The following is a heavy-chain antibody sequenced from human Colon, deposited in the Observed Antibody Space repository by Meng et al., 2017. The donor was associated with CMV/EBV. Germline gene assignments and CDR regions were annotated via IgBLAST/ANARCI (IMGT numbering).Heavy chain of an antibody. D-gene: IGHD4-23*01. V-gene: IGHV3-48*03. J-gene: IGHJ5*02. CDR3: ARGRWGP. CDR1: GFTFSSYE. CDR2: IDSDGTNK. Sequence: GGSLRLSCTTSGFTFSSYEMNWVRQTPEKGLEWIAHIDSDGTNKYYAESVKGRFTISRDNAKDSLYLQMNSLRADDTALYYCARGRWGPWGHGTVVTVSS.